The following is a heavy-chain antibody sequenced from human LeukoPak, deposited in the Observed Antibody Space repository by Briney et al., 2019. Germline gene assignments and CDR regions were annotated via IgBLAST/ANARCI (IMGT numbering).Heavy chain of an antibody. CDR2: ISYDGSNK. CDR3: AGDGP. CDR1: GFTFSSYA. V-gene: IGHV3-30-3*01. J-gene: IGHJ5*02. Sequence: PGGSLRLSCAASGFTFSSYAMHWVRQAPGKGLEWVAVISYDGSNKYYADSVKGRFTISRDNSKNTLYLQMNSLRAEDTAVYYCAGDGPWGQGTLVTVSS.